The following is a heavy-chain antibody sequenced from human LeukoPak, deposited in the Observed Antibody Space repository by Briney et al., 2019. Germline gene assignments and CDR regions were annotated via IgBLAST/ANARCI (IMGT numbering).Heavy chain of an antibody. Sequence: SVKVSCKASGYTFTNFDINWVRQATGQGLEWMGWMNPNTGNAGYAQKFQDRVTITWDASISTAFMDLSSLRSEDTAVYFCARVGYSNSYDYWGQGTLVTVSS. CDR1: GYTFTNFD. V-gene: IGHV1-8*03. CDR3: ARVGYSNSYDY. CDR2: MNPNTGNA. J-gene: IGHJ4*02. D-gene: IGHD4-11*01.